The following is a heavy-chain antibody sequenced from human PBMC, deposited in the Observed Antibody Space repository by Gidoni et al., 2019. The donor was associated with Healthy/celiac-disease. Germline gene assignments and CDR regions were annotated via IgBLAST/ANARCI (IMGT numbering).Heavy chain of an antibody. CDR1: GYTFTGYY. CDR2: INPNSGGT. CDR3: ARDLRGEQQLVPYSSGWYVCGY. J-gene: IGHJ4*02. D-gene: IGHD6-19*01. Sequence: QVQLVQSGAEVKKPGASVKVSCKASGYTFTGYYMHWVRQAPGQGLEWMGWINPNSGGTNYAQKFQGWVTMTRDTSISTAYMELSRLRSDDTAVYYCARDLRGEQQLVPYSSGWYVCGYWGQGTLVTVSS. V-gene: IGHV1-2*04.